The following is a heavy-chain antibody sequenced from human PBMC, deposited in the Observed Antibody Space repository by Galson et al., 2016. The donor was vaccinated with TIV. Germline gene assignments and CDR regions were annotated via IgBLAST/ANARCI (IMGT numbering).Heavy chain of an antibody. CDR3: AKGMAIFGVIPPWGGMDV. CDR2: VRYDGSHK. V-gene: IGHV3-30*02. J-gene: IGHJ6*02. CDR1: GFTFSTYV. Sequence: SLRLSCAASGFTFSTYVMHWVRQAPGKGLEWVAFVRYDGSHKNYADSVKGRFTISRDNSKYTLYLQMNSQRAEDTAVYHCAKGMAIFGVIPPWGGMDVWGQGTTVTVSS. D-gene: IGHD3-3*01.